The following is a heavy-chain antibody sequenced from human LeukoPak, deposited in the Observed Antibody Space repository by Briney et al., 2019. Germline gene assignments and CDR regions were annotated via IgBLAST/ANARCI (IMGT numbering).Heavy chain of an antibody. V-gene: IGHV1-18*01. CDR2: ISAYNGNT. CDR1: GYTFTSYG. CDR3: ARDRDSSGPYYFDY. J-gene: IGHJ4*02. D-gene: IGHD3-22*01. Sequence: ASVKVSCKASGYTFTSYGISWVRQAPGQGLEWMGWISAYNGNTNYAQKLQGRVTMTTDTSTSTAYMELRSLRSDDTAVYYCARDRDSSGPYYFDYWGQGTPVTVSS.